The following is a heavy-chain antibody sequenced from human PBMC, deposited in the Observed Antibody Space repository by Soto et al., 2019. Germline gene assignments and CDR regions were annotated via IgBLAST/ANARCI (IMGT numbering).Heavy chain of an antibody. V-gene: IGHV4-30-4*01. CDR2: IYKSTTT. Sequence: SETLSLTCSVSGDSISTVDYFWAWIRQPPGQALEYIGYIYKSTTTYYNPSFGSRVAISLDTSKSQFSLNVTSVTAADTAVYFCARGRYCLTGRCFPNWFDSWGQGTLVTVSS. D-gene: IGHD2-15*01. CDR3: ARGRYCLTGRCFPNWFDS. J-gene: IGHJ5*01. CDR1: GDSISTVDYF.